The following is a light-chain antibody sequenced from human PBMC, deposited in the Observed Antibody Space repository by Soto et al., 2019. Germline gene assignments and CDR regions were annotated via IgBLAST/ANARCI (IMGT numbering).Light chain of an antibody. Sequence: QSVLTQPRSVSGSPGQSVTISCTGTSRDVGGYNYVSWYQQHPGKAPKVIIYDVSKRPSGVPDRFSGSKSGNTASLTISGLQAEDEADYYCCSYAGSYNLVFGGGTKVTVL. CDR2: DVS. J-gene: IGLJ2*01. CDR3: CSYAGSYNLV. CDR1: SRDVGGYNY. V-gene: IGLV2-11*01.